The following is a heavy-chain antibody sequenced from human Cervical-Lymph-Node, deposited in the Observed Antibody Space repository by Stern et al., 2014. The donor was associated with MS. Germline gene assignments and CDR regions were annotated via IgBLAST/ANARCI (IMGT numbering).Heavy chain of an antibody. D-gene: IGHD1-7*01. V-gene: IGHV3-33*01. CDR1: GFTFRNYG. J-gene: IGHJ4*02. CDR2: IWYDGNKK. Sequence: VQLVESGGGVVQPGRSLRLSWAASGFTFRNYGMHWVRQAPGKGLEWLAVIWYDGNKKYYADSVKGRFTISRDNSKNTLFLQMSSLTAEDTALYYCARGNWNYEGMGYWGQGTLVTVSS. CDR3: ARGNWNYEGMGY.